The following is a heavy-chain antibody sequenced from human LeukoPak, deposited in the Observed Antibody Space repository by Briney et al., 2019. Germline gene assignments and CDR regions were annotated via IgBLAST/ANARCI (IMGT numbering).Heavy chain of an antibody. CDR2: IYYSGST. V-gene: IGHV4-59*01. J-gene: IGHJ4*02. Sequence: SETLSLTCTVSGGSISSYYWSWIRQPPGKGLEWIGYIYYSGSTNYNPSLKSRVTISVDTSKNQFSLKLSSVTAADTAVYYRARFSRYRANFDYWGQGTLVTVSS. CDR3: ARFSRYRANFDY. CDR1: GGSISSYY. D-gene: IGHD5-12*01.